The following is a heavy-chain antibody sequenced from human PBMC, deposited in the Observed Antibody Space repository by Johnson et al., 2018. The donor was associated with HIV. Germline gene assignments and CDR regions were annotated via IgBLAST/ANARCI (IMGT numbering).Heavy chain of an antibody. D-gene: IGHD1-26*01. CDR2: IWYDGSNK. J-gene: IGHJ3*02. CDR3: AKDLQRAPVGATNQDDAFDI. Sequence: QVQLVESGGGVVQPGRSLRLSCAASGFTFSSYGMHWVRQAPGKGLEWVAVIWYDGSNKYYADSVKGRFTISRDNSKNTLYLQMNSLRAEDTAVYYCAKDLQRAPVGATNQDDAFDIWGQGTMVTVSS. V-gene: IGHV3-33*06. CDR1: GFTFSSYG.